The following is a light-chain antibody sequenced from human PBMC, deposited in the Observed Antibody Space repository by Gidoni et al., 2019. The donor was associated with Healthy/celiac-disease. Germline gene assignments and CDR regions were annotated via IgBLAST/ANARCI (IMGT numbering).Light chain of an antibody. CDR2: GAS. V-gene: IGKV3-20*01. J-gene: IGKJ4*01. Sequence: DTVLTLSPGTLSLSPGDRATLSCRASQSVSSSYLAWYQQKPGQAPRLLIDGASSRATGIPDRFSGSGSGTDFTLTISILEPEDFAVYYCQQYGSSSLTFGGGTKVEIK. CDR3: QQYGSSSLT. CDR1: QSVSSSY.